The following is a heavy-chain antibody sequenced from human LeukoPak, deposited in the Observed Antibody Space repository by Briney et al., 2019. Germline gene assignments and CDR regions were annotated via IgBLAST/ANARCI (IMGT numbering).Heavy chain of an antibody. CDR1: SYSISSGYY. CDR2: IYHSGSA. D-gene: IGHD4-17*01. J-gene: IGHJ4*02. V-gene: IGHV4-38-2*01. Sequence: SETLSLTCAVSSYSISSGYYWGWIRQPPGKGLEWIGSIYHSGSAYYNPSLTSRVTVSVDTSKNQFSLKLSSVTAADTAVYYCARGHTVTWEFDYWGQGTLVTVSS. CDR3: ARGHTVTWEFDY.